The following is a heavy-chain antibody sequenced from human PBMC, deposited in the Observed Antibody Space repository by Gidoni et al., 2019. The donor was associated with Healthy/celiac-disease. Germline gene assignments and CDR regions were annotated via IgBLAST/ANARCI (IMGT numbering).Heavy chain of an antibody. CDR1: GFTFSSSS. V-gene: IGHV3-21*01. Sequence: EVPLVESGGGLVKPGGFLRLSCASSGFTFSSSSMNWVRQAPGKGLEWVSSISSSSSYIYYADSVKGRFTISRDNAKNSLYLQMNSRRAEDTAVYYCAREGVGPATVTLYYYGMDVWGQGTTVTVSS. J-gene: IGHJ6*02. CDR3: AREGVGPATVTLYYYGMDV. D-gene: IGHD4-17*01. CDR2: ISSSSSYI.